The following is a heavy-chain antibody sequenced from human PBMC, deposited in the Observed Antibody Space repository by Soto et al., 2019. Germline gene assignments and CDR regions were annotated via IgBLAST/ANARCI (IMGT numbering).Heavy chain of an antibody. CDR2: ISAYNGNT. Sequence: QVQLVQSGAEVKKPGASVKVSCKASGYTFTSYCIRWVRQAPGPGLEWMGWISAYNGNTNYAQKLQGRVTMTTDTSTSTAYMELRSLRSDDTAVYYCARAEFEQQMDNWFDPCGQGTLVTVSS. V-gene: IGHV1-18*01. J-gene: IGHJ5*02. D-gene: IGHD6-13*01. CDR3: ARAEFEQQMDNWFDP. CDR1: GYTFTSYC.